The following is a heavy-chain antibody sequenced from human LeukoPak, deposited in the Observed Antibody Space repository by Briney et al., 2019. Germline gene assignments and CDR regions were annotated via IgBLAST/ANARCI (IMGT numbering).Heavy chain of an antibody. V-gene: IGHV3-48*03. CDR1: GFSFSSYE. CDR3: ARPFVWGLATQGLDY. D-gene: IGHD3-16*01. Sequence: PGGSLRLSCAASGFSFSSYEMNWVRQAPGKGLEWVSYISAMRGRSTISRDNAENSLYLQMNSLRAEDTAVYYCARPFVWGLATQGLDYWGQGTLVTVSS. CDR2: IS. J-gene: IGHJ4*02.